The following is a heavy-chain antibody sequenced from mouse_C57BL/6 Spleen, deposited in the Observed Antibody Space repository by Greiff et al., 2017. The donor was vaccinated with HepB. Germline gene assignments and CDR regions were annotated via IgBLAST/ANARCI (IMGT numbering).Heavy chain of an antibody. V-gene: IGHV1-61*01. J-gene: IGHJ2*01. CDR3: ARWGYGNYGNY. D-gene: IGHD2-1*01. Sequence: QVQLQQPGAELVRPGSSVKLSCKASGYTFTSYWMDWVKQRPGQGLEWIGNIYPSDSETHYNQKFKDKATLTVDKSSSTAYIQLSSLTSEDSAVYYCARWGYGNYGNYWGQGTTLTVSS. CDR1: GYTFTSYW. CDR2: IYPSDSET.